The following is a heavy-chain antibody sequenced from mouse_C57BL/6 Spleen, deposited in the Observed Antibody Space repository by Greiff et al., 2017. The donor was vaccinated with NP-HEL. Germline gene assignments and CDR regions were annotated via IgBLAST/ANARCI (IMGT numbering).Heavy chain of an antibody. CDR3: AREGANFPFDY. Sequence: VQRVESGPELVKPGASVKISCKASGYAFSSSWMNWVKQRPGKGLEWIGRIYPGDGDTNYNGKFKGKATLTADKSSSTAYMQLSSLTSEDSAVYFCAREGANFPFDYWGQGTTLTVSS. CDR1: GYAFSSSW. V-gene: IGHV1-82*01. J-gene: IGHJ2*01. CDR2: IYPGDGDT. D-gene: IGHD3-1*01.